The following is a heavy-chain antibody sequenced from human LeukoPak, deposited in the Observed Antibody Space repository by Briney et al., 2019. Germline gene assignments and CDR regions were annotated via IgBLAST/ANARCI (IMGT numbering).Heavy chain of an antibody. CDR2: ISHDGTTT. CDR3: AKEPNAYSSGWYFQD. CDR1: GFTFRNYG. Sequence: GGSLRLSCVPSGFTFRNYGMQWVRQAPGKGLEWVAVISHDGTTTFYADSVKGRFTISRDNSKNTLDLQMDSLRAEDTAVYFCAKEPNAYSSGWYFQDWGQGALVTVSS. V-gene: IGHV3-30*18. J-gene: IGHJ1*01. D-gene: IGHD6-25*01.